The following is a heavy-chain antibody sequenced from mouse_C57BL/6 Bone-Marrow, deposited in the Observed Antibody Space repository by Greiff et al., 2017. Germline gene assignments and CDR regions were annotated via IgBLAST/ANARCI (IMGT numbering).Heavy chain of an antibody. D-gene: IGHD2-1*01. CDR2: IDPENGDT. Sequence: EVQLVESGAELVRPGASVKLSCTASGFNIKDDYMHWVKQRPEQGLEWIGWIDPENGDTEYASKFQGKATITADTSSNTAYLQLSSLTSEDTAVYYCTTPIYYGNYVPYWGQGTLVTVSA. CDR1: GFNIKDDY. J-gene: IGHJ3*01. CDR3: TTPIYYGNYVPY. V-gene: IGHV14-4*01.